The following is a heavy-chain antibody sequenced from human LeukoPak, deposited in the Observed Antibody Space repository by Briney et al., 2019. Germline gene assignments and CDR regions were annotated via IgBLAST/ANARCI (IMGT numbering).Heavy chain of an antibody. CDR2: IYTSGNT. V-gene: IGHV4-4*07. J-gene: IGHJ4*02. CDR3: ARGQWLPVYDF. D-gene: IGHD3-22*01. CDR1: GGSISGYY. Sequence: QSSETLSLTCTVSGGSISGYYWNWVRQPAGKGLEWIGRIYTSGNTNYNPSLKSRVTMSVDTSKNQFSLKLSSVTAADTAVYYCARGQWLPVYDFWGQGILVTVSS.